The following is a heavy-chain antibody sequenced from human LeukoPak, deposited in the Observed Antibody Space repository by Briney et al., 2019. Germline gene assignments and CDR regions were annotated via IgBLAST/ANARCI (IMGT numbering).Heavy chain of an antibody. CDR1: GGSIKNNY. Sequence: PSETLSLTCTVSGGSIKNNYWSWIRQPPGKALEWIGYVYSNGNTNYNPSLESRVTMSIETSKNQFSLKVPSVTAADTAVYYCAGGTFDGPLYGTYWYFHVWGRGTLVTVSS. V-gene: IGHV4-59*01. CDR3: AGGTFDGPLYGTYWYFHV. D-gene: IGHD1-14*01. CDR2: VYSNGNT. J-gene: IGHJ2*01.